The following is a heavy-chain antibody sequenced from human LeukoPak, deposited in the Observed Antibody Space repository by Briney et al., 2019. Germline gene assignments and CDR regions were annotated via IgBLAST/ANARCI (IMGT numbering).Heavy chain of an antibody. Sequence: PSETLSLTCTVSGGSISSYYWSWIRQPPGKGLEWIGYIYYSGSTNYNPSLKSRVTISVDTSKNQFSLKLSSVTAADTAVYYCARHSGRRCSSTSCRPYYYYMDVWGKGTTVTVSS. D-gene: IGHD2-2*01. CDR3: ARHSGRRCSSTSCRPYYYYMDV. V-gene: IGHV4-59*08. J-gene: IGHJ6*03. CDR1: GGSISSYY. CDR2: IYYSGST.